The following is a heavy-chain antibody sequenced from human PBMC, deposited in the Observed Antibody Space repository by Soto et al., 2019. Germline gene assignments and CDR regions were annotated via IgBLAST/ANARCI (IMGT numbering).Heavy chain of an antibody. D-gene: IGHD5-12*01. Sequence: GESPKISCKGSGYSFTSYWISWVRQMPGKGLEWMGRIDPSDSYTNYSPSFQGHVTISADKSISTAYLQWSSLKASDTAMYYCARRGLRGVYYYYGMDVWGQGTTVTVSS. CDR2: IDPSDSYT. CDR1: GYSFTSYW. CDR3: ARRGLRGVYYYYGMDV. V-gene: IGHV5-10-1*01. J-gene: IGHJ6*02.